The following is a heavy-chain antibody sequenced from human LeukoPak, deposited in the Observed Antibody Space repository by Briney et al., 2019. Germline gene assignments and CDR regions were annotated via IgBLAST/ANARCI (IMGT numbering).Heavy chain of an antibody. Sequence: GGSLRLSCAASGFTFSSYGMHWVRQAPGKGLEWVAFIRYDGGNKYYADSVKGRFTISRDNSKNTPYLQMNSLRAEDTAVYYCAKDPTIVVVPAAIRNAFDIWGQGTMVTVSS. D-gene: IGHD2-2*01. CDR3: AKDPTIVVVPAAIRNAFDI. CDR1: GFTFSSYG. J-gene: IGHJ3*02. V-gene: IGHV3-30*02. CDR2: IRYDGGNK.